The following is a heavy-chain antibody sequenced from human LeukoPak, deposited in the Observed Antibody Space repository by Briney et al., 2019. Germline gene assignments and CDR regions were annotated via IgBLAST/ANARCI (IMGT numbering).Heavy chain of an antibody. V-gene: IGHV3-21*01. D-gene: IGHD6-19*01. CDR1: GFTFSSYS. J-gene: IGHJ4*02. CDR3: ARDVYSSGWYSSYYFDY. CDR2: ISSSSSYI. Sequence: GGSLTLSCAASGFTFSSYSMNWVRQAPGKGLEWVSSISSSSSYIYYSDSVKGRFSISRDNAKNSLYLQMNSLRAEDTAVYYCARDVYSSGWYSSYYFDYWGQGTLVTVSS.